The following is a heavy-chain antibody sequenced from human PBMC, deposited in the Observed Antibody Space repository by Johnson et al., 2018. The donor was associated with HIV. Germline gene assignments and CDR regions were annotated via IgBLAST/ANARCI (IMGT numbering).Heavy chain of an antibody. J-gene: IGHJ3*02. CDR1: GFTFSSYG. Sequence: QEQLVESGGGVVQPGRSLRLSCAASGFTFSSYGMHWVRQAPGKGLEWVAVIWYDGSNKYYADSVKGRFTISRDNSKNTLYLQMNSLRAEDTAVYYCAKDQASSLNAFDIWGQGTMVTVSS. D-gene: IGHD2-2*01. V-gene: IGHV3-33*06. CDR2: IWYDGSNK. CDR3: AKDQASSLNAFDI.